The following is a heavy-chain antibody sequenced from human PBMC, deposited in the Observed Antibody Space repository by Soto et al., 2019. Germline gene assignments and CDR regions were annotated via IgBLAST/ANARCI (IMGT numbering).Heavy chain of an antibody. CDR2: IDPSDSYT. Sequence: GESLKISCKGSGYSFTSYWISWVRQMPGKGLEWMGRIDPSDSYTNYSPSFQGHVTISADKSISTAYLQWSSLKASDTAMHYCARHPIVPAALGGSSPFHYGMDVWGQGTTVTVSS. CDR3: ARHPIVPAALGGSSPFHYGMDV. V-gene: IGHV5-10-1*01. J-gene: IGHJ6*02. D-gene: IGHD2-2*01. CDR1: GYSFTSYW.